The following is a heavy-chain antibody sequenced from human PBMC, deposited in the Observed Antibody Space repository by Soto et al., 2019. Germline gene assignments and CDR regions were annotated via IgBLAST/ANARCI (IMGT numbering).Heavy chain of an antibody. V-gene: IGHV3-23*01. CDR3: SKRLDISTSYSFDS. CDR1: GFTFGNYG. J-gene: IGHJ5*01. D-gene: IGHD2-15*01. Sequence: GGSLRLSCAASGFTFGNYGMVWVRQAPGKGLEWVSGVSGSGSSTYYTDSVKGRLTISRDNSKNTVYLQMDSLRAEDTAIYYCSKRLDISTSYSFDSRGHRTLVTVSS. CDR2: VSGSGSST.